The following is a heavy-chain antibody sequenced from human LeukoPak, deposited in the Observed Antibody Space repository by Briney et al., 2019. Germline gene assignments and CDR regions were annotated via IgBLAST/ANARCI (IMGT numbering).Heavy chain of an antibody. CDR1: GFTFSSYG. J-gene: IGHJ4*02. CDR3: AKGSLGYSSGWYVYNY. Sequence: HPGGSLRLSCAASGFTFSSYGMHWVRQAPGKGLEWVAVISYDGSNKYYADSVKGRFTISRDNSKNTLYLQMNSLRAEDTAVYYCAKGSLGYSSGWYVYNYWGQGTLVTASS. CDR2: ISYDGSNK. V-gene: IGHV3-30*18. D-gene: IGHD6-19*01.